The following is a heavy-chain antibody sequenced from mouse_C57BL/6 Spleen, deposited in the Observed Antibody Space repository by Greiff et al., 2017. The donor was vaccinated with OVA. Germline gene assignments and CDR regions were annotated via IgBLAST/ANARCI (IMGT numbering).Heavy chain of an antibody. CDR1: GFTFSDYY. D-gene: IGHD1-1*01. CDR3: ARDNYGSSYWYFDV. J-gene: IGHJ1*03. V-gene: IGHV5-16*01. Sequence: EVQLQQSEGGLVQPGSSMKLSCTASGFTFSDYYMAWVRQVPEKGLEWVANINYYGSSTYYLDSLQSRFIISRDNAKNILYLQMSSLKSEDTATYYCARDNYGSSYWYFDVWGTGTTVTVSS. CDR2: INYYGSST.